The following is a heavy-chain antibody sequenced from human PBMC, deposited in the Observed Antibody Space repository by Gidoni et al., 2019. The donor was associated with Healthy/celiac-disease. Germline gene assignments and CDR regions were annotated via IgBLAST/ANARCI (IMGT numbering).Heavy chain of an antibody. J-gene: IGHJ4*02. V-gene: IGHV3-64*02. CDR3: ARAHRPDSIYGDYGKPVPYYFDY. Sequence: EVQLVESGEGLVQPGGSLRLSCAASGFTFSSYAMHWVPQAPGKGLEYVSAISSNGGSTYYADSVKGRFTISRDNSKNTLYRQMGSLRAEDMAVYYCARAHRPDSIYGDYGKPVPYYFDYWGQGTLVTVSS. CDR2: ISSNGGST. D-gene: IGHD4-17*01. CDR1: GFTFSSYA.